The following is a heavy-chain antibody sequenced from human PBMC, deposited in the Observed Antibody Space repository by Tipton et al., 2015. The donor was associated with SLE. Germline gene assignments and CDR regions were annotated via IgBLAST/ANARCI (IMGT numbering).Heavy chain of an antibody. CDR1: GYTFTGYF. V-gene: IGHV1-2*06. J-gene: IGHJ4*02. CDR2: INPNSGGT. CDR3: ARRDSSSPYFDY. Sequence: QSGAEVKKPGASVKVSCEASGYTFTGYFMHWVRQAPGQGLEWMGRINPNSGGTNYAQKFQGRVTMTRDTSISTAYMELSRLRSDDTAVYYWARRDSSSPYFDYWGQGTLVTVSS. D-gene: IGHD6-6*01.